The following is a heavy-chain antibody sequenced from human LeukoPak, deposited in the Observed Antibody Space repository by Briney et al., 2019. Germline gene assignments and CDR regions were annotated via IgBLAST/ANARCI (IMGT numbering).Heavy chain of an antibody. CDR1: GGSISSYY. CDR2: IYYSGST. CDR3: ARRHTETIAVAANNWFDP. V-gene: IGHV4-59*01. J-gene: IGHJ5*02. D-gene: IGHD6-19*01. Sequence: SETLSLTCTVSGGSISSYYWSWIRQPPGKGLEWIGYIYYSGSTNYNPSLKSRVTISVDTSKNQFSLKLSSVTAADTAVYYCARRHTETIAVAANNWFDPWGQGTLVTVSS.